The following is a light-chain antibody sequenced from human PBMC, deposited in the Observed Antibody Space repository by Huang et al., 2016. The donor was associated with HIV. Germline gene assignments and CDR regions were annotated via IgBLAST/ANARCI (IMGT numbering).Light chain of an antibody. J-gene: IGKJ2*01. CDR2: TAS. Sequence: DIQMTQSPSSLSASVGDRVTITCRASQNINRYLNWDQQKQGKAPKLLIFTASSLQSGVPSRFSCSRSGTDVTLTISSLQPEDFATYYCQQSYSTPPYTFGQGTKLEIK. V-gene: IGKV1-39*01. CDR3: QQSYSTPPYT. CDR1: QNINRY.